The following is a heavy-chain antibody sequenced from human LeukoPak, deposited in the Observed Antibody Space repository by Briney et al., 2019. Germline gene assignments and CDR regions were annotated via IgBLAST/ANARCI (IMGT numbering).Heavy chain of an antibody. D-gene: IGHD2-2*01. CDR2: IIPIFGTA. CDR3: ARDRTDCSSTSCPPLNSDAFDI. J-gene: IGHJ3*02. Sequence: SVKVSCKASGGTFSSYAISWVRQAPGQGLEWMGGIIPIFGTANYAQKFQGRVTITADESTSTAYMELSSLRSEDTAVYYCARDRTDCSSTSCPPLNSDAFDIWGQGTMVTVPS. CDR1: GGTFSSYA. V-gene: IGHV1-69*13.